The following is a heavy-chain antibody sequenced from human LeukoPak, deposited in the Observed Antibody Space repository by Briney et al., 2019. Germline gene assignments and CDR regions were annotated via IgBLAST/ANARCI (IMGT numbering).Heavy chain of an antibody. D-gene: IGHD3-9*01. Sequence: GGCLRLSCAASGFTFISYSMNWVRQAPGKGLEWVSSIISNSSYIYYADSVKGRFTIYRDNAKNSLYLQMNSLRAEDTAVYYCARAHFDWLLLTQDDWFDPWGQGTLVTVSS. CDR3: ARAHFDWLLLTQDDWFDP. CDR1: GFTFISYS. J-gene: IGHJ5*02. CDR2: IISNSSYI. V-gene: IGHV3-21*01.